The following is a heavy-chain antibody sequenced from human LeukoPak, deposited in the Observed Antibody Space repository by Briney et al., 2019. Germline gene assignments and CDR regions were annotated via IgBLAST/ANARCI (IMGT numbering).Heavy chain of an antibody. CDR3: VKREVAATPLDYCGMDV. J-gene: IGHJ6*02. Sequence: GGFLRLSCSASGFTFSSYAMHWVRQAPGKGLEYVSAIISNGGSTYYADSVKGRLTISRDNSKNTLYLHMSSLRAEDTAVYYCVKREVAATPLDYCGMDVWGQGTTDTVSS. D-gene: IGHD2-15*01. CDR1: GFTFSSYA. CDR2: IISNGGST. V-gene: IGHV3-64D*06.